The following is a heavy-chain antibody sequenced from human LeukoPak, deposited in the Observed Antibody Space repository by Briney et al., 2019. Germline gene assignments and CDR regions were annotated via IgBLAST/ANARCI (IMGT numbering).Heavy chain of an antibody. D-gene: IGHD6-19*01. J-gene: IGHJ6*02. Sequence: ASVKVSCKASGYTFTSYAMHWVRQAPGQRLEWMGWINAGNGNTKYSQKFQGRVTITRDTSASTAYMELSSLRSEDTAVYYCAASGGAAYYYYGMDVWGQGTTVTVS. CDR3: AASGGAAYYYYGMDV. CDR1: GYTFTSYA. V-gene: IGHV1-3*01. CDR2: INAGNGNT.